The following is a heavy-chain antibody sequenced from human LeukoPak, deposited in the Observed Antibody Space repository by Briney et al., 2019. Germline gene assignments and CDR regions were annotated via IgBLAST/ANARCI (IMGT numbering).Heavy chain of an antibody. D-gene: IGHD5-24*01. CDR3: AREMATPALDY. CDR1: GFTFSSYA. V-gene: IGHV3-30*04. J-gene: IGHJ4*02. CDR2: ISYDGSNK. Sequence: GGSLRLSCAASGFTFSSYAMHRVRQAPGKGLEWVAVISYDGSNKYYADSVKGRFTISRDNSKNTLYLQMNSLRAEDTAVYYCAREMATPALDYWGQGTLVTVSS.